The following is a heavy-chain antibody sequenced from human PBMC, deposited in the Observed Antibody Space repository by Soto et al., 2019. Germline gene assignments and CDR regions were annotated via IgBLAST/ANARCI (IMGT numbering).Heavy chain of an antibody. J-gene: IGHJ6*02. Sequence: GGSLRLSCAASVCLFIGYSMYCVRRSPVKVLDWVSVSSGGDGTTVYADSVKGRGTSSRDNSRDIGYLQMISLRAEDTGVYYCETVIGGSESYRAGSHYYSALDVWGPGSTVTVSS. V-gene: IGHV3-23*01. D-gene: IGHD3-10*01. CDR3: ETVIGGSESYRAGSHYYSALDV. CDR1: VCLFIGYS. CDR2: SSGGDGTT.